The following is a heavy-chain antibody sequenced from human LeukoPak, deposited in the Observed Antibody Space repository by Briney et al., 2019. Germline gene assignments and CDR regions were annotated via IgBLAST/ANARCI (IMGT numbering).Heavy chain of an antibody. CDR2: ISSSGSTI. CDR1: GFTFSDYY. J-gene: IGHJ5*02. D-gene: IGHD2-2*02. CDR3: AGRGQLLYSNWFGR. Sequence: GGSLRLSCAASGFTFSDYYMSWMRQAPGKRLEWVSYISSSGSTIYYADSVKGRFTISRDNAKNSLYLQMNSLRAEDTAVDYCAGRGQLLYSNWFGRWGQGTLVTVSS. V-gene: IGHV3-11*01.